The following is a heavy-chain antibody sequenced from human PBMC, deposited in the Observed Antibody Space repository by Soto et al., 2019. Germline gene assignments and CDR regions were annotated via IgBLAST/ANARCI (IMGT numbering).Heavy chain of an antibody. D-gene: IGHD1-26*01. Sequence: GGSLRLSCTASGFTFGDYAMSWVRQAPGKGLEWVGFIRSKAYGGTTEYAASVKGRFTISRDDSKSVAYLQMNSLKTEDTAVYYCTRTPQIVRAIYWGQGTLVTVSS. CDR1: GFTFGDYA. CDR3: TRTPQIVRAIY. V-gene: IGHV3-49*04. J-gene: IGHJ4*02. CDR2: IRSKAYGGTT.